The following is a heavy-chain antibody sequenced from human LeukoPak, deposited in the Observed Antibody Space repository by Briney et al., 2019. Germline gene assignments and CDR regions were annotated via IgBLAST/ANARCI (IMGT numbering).Heavy chain of an antibody. V-gene: IGHV4-59*01. CDR1: GGSISSYY. CDR3: ARGNDFWSGYYLDYFDY. Sequence: PSETLSLTCTVSGGSISSYYWSWIRQPPGKGLEWIGYIYYSGSTNYNPSLKSRVTISVDTSKNQFSLKLSSVTAADTAVYYCARGNDFWSGYYLDYFDYWGQGTLVTVSS. D-gene: IGHD3-3*01. J-gene: IGHJ4*02. CDR2: IYYSGST.